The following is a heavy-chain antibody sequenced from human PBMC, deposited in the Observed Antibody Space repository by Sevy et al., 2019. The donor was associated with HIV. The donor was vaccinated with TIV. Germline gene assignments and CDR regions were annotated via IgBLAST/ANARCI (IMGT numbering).Heavy chain of an antibody. J-gene: IGHJ6*02. Sequence: GGSLRLSCAASGFTFSSYSINWVRQAPGKGLEWVSSISGLSNYIFYSDSVKGRFTISRDNAKNSVYLQMNSLRAEDTAVYFCAKALINWDGLDVWGQGTTVTVSS. V-gene: IGHV3-21*01. D-gene: IGHD7-27*01. CDR1: GFTFSSYS. CDR2: ISGLSNYI. CDR3: AKALINWDGLDV.